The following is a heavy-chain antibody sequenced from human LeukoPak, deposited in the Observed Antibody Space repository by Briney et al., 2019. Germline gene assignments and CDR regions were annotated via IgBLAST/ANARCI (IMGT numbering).Heavy chain of an antibody. CDR1: GFTFSSYA. Sequence: PRGSIRLSCAASGFTFSSYAMGWVGQAPGKGPEWVSSISGSGGHTYFADSVKGRFTISRDNSKNTLYLQMNSLRAEDTAVYYCAKVHIVVVTVIYYFDCWDQGTLVTVSS. J-gene: IGHJ4*02. V-gene: IGHV3-23*01. CDR2: ISGSGGHT. CDR3: AKVHIVVVTVIYYFDC. D-gene: IGHD2-21*02.